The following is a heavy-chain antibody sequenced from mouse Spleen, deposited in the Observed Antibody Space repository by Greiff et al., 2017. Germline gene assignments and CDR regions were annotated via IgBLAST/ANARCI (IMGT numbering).Heavy chain of an antibody. CDR1: GYSFTGYY. J-gene: IGHJ2*01. CDR3: ARSGSEYFDY. Sequence: VQLQQSGPELVKPGASVKISCKASGYSFTGYYMNWVKQSPEKSLEWIGEINPSTGGTTYNQKFKAKATLTVDKSSSTAYMQLKSLTSEDSAVYYCARSGSEYFDYWGQGTTLTVSS. CDR2: INPSTGGT. V-gene: IGHV1-42*01.